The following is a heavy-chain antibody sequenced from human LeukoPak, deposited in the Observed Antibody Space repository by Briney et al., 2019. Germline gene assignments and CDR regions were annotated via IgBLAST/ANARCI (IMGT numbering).Heavy chain of an antibody. CDR2: ITSSAGTI. CDR1: GFTFSSYE. D-gene: IGHD5-18*01. J-gene: IGHJ4*02. CDR3: ARVHHNTAMVDIDY. Sequence: GGSLRLSCAASGFTFSSYEMHWVRQAPGKGLEWISYITSSAGTIYYADSVKGRFTIPRDNAKSSLYLQMNSLRVEDTAVYYCARVHHNTAMVDIDYWGQGTLVTVSS. V-gene: IGHV3-48*03.